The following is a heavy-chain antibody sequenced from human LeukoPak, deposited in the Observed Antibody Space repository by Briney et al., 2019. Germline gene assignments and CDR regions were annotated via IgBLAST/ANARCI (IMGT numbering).Heavy chain of an antibody. CDR3: AKGRYCSSTSCSKAYYYYYMDV. V-gene: IGHV3-23*01. Sequence: GGSLRLSCAASGFTFSSYAMSWVRQAPGKGLEWVSAISGSGGSTYYADSVKGRFTISRDNSKDTLYLQMNSLRAEDTAVYYCAKGRYCSSTSCSKAYYYYYMDVWGKGTTVTVS. CDR2: ISGSGGST. J-gene: IGHJ6*03. CDR1: GFTFSSYA. D-gene: IGHD2-2*01.